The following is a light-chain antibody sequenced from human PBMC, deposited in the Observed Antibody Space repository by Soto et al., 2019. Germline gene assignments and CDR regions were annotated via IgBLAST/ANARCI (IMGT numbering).Light chain of an antibody. CDR3: HQYNSYST. V-gene: IGKV1-5*03. CDR1: ESVNRW. Sequence: DIQLTQFPSTLSASVGDKVTITCRASESVNRWLAWYQQKTGKAPKLLIYKASTLENGVPSRFRGSGSGTEFTLTISSLQPDDFATYYCHQYNSYSTFGGGNKVDIK. J-gene: IGKJ4*01. CDR2: KAS.